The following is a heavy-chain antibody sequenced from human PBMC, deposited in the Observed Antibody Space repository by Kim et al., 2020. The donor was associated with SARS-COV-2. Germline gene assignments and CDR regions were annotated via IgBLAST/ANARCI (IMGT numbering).Heavy chain of an antibody. CDR1: GFTFSSFA. D-gene: IGHD4-17*01. J-gene: IGHJ4*02. CDR2: IGDSGGRT. Sequence: GGSLRLSCAASGFTFSSFAMSWVRQAPGKGLEWVSLIGDSGGRTYYADSVKGRFSISRDNSNNTLYLQMSSLRAEDTAVYYCAKGRSFDRWGQGTRVTVSP. V-gene: IGHV3-23*01. CDR3: AKGRSFDR.